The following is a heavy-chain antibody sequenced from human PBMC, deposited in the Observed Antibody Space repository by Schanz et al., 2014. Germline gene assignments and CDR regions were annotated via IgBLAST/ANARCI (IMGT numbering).Heavy chain of an antibody. V-gene: IGHV3-9*01. D-gene: IGHD3-10*01. CDR2: ISWNSASI. CDR1: GFTFDEFA. J-gene: IGHJ4*02. CDR3: AKYRGYYRVSGSYRELEY. Sequence: EVQLVESGGGVVQPGRSLRLSCAASGFTFDEFAMHWVRQSPGKGLEWVSGISWNSASIGYADSVKGRFTISRDNAKNSLYLQMNSLRAEDTAVYYCAKYRGYYRVSGSYRELEYWGQGTLVTVSS.